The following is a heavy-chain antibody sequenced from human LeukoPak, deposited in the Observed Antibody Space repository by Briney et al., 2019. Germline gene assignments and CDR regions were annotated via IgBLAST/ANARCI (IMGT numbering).Heavy chain of an antibody. V-gene: IGHV3-66*01. CDR3: ARVYYGDSGFDY. CDR1: GFTVSSNY. CDR2: IYSGGST. J-gene: IGHJ4*02. D-gene: IGHD4-17*01. Sequence: PGGSLRLSCAASGFTVSSNYMSWVRQAPGKGLEWVSVIYSGGSTYYADSVKGRFTISRDNSKNTLYLQMNSLRAEDTAVYYCARVYYGDSGFDYWGQGTLFTVSS.